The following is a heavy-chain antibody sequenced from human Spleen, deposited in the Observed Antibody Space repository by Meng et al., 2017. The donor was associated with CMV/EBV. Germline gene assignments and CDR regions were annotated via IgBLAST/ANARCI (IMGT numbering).Heavy chain of an antibody. CDR1: GFSLSTVGVG. V-gene: IGHV2-5*02. D-gene: IGHD1-14*01. CDR3: AHLPGD. J-gene: IGHJ4*02. CDR2: MYWDDDK. Sequence: QITLSESGPTLVKPTPTLTLTCTFSGFSLSTVGVGVSWIRQPPGKALEWLALMYWDDDKYYIPSLQSRRTVNKDTSKNQVVLTLTNVDPVDTATYYCAHLPGDWGQGTLVTVSS.